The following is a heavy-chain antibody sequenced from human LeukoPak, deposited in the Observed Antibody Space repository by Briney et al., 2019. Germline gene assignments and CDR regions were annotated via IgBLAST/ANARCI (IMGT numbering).Heavy chain of an antibody. J-gene: IGHJ5*02. Sequence: PSETLSLTCTVSGGSSSSYYWSWIRQPPGKGLEWIGYIYYSGSTNYNPSLKSRVTISVDTSKNQFSLKLSSVTAADTAVYYCAREVGGSGYYSGWFDPWGQGNLVTVSS. CDR1: GGSSSSYY. CDR2: IYYSGST. D-gene: IGHD3-22*01. CDR3: AREVGGSGYYSGWFDP. V-gene: IGHV4-59*01.